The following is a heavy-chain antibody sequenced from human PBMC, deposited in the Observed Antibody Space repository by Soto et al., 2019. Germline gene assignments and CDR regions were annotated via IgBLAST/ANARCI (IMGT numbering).Heavy chain of an antibody. J-gene: IGHJ4*02. CDR2: IWYDGSNK. Sequence: PVASLRLSFAASGFIFNDYGMHWVRQAPGKGLEWVAVIWYDGSNKYYADSVKGRFTFSRDNSKNTMSLQMNSLRVEDTAIYYGARGGCSGSNCNVNQRRFDLWGQGT. CDR1: GFIFNDYG. V-gene: IGHV3-33*01. CDR3: ARGGCSGSNCNVNQRRFDL. D-gene: IGHD1-20*01.